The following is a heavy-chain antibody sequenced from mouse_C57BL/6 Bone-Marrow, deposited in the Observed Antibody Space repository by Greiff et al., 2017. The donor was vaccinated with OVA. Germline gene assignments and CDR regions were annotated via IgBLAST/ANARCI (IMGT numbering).Heavy chain of an antibody. CDR1: GFNIKDYY. Sequence: EVKLMESGAELVRPGASVKLSCTASGFNIKDYYMHWVKQRPEQGLEWIGRIDPEDGDTEYAPKFQGKDTMTADTSSNTTYLQLSSLTSEDTAVYYCTNYPIFDYWGQGTTLTVSS. CDR2: IDPEDGDT. D-gene: IGHD5-5*01. CDR3: TNYPIFDY. V-gene: IGHV14-1*01. J-gene: IGHJ2*01.